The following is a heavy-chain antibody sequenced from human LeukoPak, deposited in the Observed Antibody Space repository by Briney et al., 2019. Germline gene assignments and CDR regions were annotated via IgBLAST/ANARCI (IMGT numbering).Heavy chain of an antibody. CDR3: ARFRYDSSGYYYYGMDV. J-gene: IGHJ6*02. V-gene: IGHV4-61*01. CDR1: GGSVSSGTSY. CDR2: VYYSGST. D-gene: IGHD3-22*01. Sequence: SETLSLTCTVSGGSVSSGTSYWSWIRQPPGKGLEWIGYVYYSGSTNYNPSLKSRVTISVDTSKNQFSLKLSSMTAADTAVYYCARFRYDSSGYYYYGMDVWGQGTTVAVSS.